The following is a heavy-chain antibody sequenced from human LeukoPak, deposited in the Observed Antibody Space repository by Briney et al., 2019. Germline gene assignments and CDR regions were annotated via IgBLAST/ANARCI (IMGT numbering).Heavy chain of an antibody. CDR1: GGSFSGYY. CDR3: ARYDVSDGYRFDY. D-gene: IGHD3-3*01. Sequence: SETLSLTCAVYGGSFSGYYWNWIRQPPGKGLEWIGEINHSGSTNYNPSLKSRVTISVDTSKNQFSLKLSSVTAADTAVYYCARYDVSDGYRFDYWGQGTLVTVYS. J-gene: IGHJ4*02. CDR2: INHSGST. V-gene: IGHV4-34*01.